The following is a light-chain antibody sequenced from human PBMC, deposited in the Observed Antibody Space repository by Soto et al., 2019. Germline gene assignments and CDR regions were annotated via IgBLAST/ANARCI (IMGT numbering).Light chain of an antibody. CDR3: QQYNSRPPRYT. V-gene: IGKV3-15*01. Sequence: IVLRQSPATLSVSPGESATLSCRPTQSVGRALAWYQQIPGQAPRLLIYDSSTRAAGVPARFSASGSGTQFTVTISSLQSEDFAIYYCQQYNSRPPRYTFGPGTKLQIK. CDR2: DSS. CDR1: QSVGRA. J-gene: IGKJ2*01.